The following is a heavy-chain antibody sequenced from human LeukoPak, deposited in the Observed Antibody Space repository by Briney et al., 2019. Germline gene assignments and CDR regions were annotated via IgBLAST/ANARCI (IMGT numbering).Heavy chain of an antibody. D-gene: IGHD2-8*01. J-gene: IGHJ5*02. V-gene: IGHV1-2*02. CDR3: ARAYPPIVLMVYAIGDWFDP. CDR2: INPNSGGT. CDR1: GYTFTGYY. Sequence: ASVKVSCKASGYTFTGYYMHWVRQAPGQGREWMGWINPNSGGTNYAQKFQGRVTITRDTSISTAYMELSRLRSDDTAVYYCARAYPPIVLMVYAIGDWFDPWGQGTLVTVSS.